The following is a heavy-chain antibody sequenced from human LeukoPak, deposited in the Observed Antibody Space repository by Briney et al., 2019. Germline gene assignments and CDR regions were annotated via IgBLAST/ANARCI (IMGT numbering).Heavy chain of an antibody. Sequence: KHGESLKISCKGSGYSFTSNWIGGVRQLPGKGLEWMGIFYPGDSDTRYSPSFQGQVTISVDKSITTAYLQWSSLKASDTAIYFCARRGHCLKDVCYGFDYWGQGSLVTVSS. CDR1: GYSFTSNW. J-gene: IGHJ4*02. CDR2: FYPGDSDT. D-gene: IGHD2-8*01. CDR3: ARRGHCLKDVCYGFDY. V-gene: IGHV5-51*01.